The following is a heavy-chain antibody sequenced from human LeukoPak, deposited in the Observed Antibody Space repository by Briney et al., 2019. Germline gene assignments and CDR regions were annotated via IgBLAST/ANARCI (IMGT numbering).Heavy chain of an antibody. D-gene: IGHD3-22*01. CDR1: GGSISRGGYD. J-gene: IGHJ4*02. V-gene: IGHV4-31*03. Sequence: SQTLSLTCTLSGGSISRGGYDCTWIRHHPWKGLEWLGYISLSGSTYYNPSLKSRLTISVDTSKNQFYLRLSSVTAADTAVYCCARDRSDSSGYYALTYWGQGSLVTVSS. CDR3: ARDRSDSSGYYALTY. CDR2: ISLSGST.